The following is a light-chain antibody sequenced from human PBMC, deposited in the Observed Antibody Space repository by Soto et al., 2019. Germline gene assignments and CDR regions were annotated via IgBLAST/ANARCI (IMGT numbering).Light chain of an antibody. CDR2: SND. J-gene: IGLJ2*01. V-gene: IGLV1-44*01. CDR1: SSNIGSNT. Sequence: QSVLTQPPSASGTPGQRVTISCSGSSSNIGSNTVNWYQQLPGTAPQLLIYSNDQRPSGVPDRFSCAKSGTSASLAIIGLQSEDEGAYYCAAWDDSLNAVVFGGGTKLTVL. CDR3: AAWDDSLNAVV.